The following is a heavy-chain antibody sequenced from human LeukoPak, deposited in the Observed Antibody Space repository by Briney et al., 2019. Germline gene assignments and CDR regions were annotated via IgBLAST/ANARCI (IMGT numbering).Heavy chain of an antibody. D-gene: IGHD6-13*01. CDR1: GGSISSSSYY. Sequence: SETLSLTCAVSGGSISSSSYYWGWIRQPPGKGLEWIGSIYYSGSTNYNPSLKSRVTISVDTSKNQFSLKLSSVTAADTAVYYCARQPLCSSCPKGMDVWGQGTTVTVSS. CDR3: ARQPLCSSCPKGMDV. J-gene: IGHJ6*02. CDR2: IYYSGST. V-gene: IGHV4-39*01.